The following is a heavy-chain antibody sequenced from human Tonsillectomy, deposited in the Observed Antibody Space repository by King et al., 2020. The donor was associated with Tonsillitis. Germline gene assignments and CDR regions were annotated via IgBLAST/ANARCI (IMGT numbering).Heavy chain of an antibody. J-gene: IGHJ4*02. V-gene: IGHV3-66*01. CDR2: IYSGNDT. D-gene: IGHD5-12*01. CDR1: GFTVGTNY. CDR3: AREKRSSGSFEH. Sequence: VQLVESGGGLVQPGGSLRLSCAASGFTVGTNYMNWVRQAPGKGLEWVSVIYSGNDTYYADSVKGRFTISRDNSKNTLYLQMNSLRAEDTAVYYCAREKRSSGSFEHWGQGTLVTVSS.